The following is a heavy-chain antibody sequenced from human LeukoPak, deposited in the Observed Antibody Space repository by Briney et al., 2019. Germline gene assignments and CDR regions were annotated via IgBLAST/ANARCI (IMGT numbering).Heavy chain of an antibody. CDR3: ARGLAVDY. CDR1: GGSFSGYY. J-gene: IGHJ4*02. V-gene: IGHV4-34*01. CDR2: INHSGST. Sequence: SETLPLTCAVYGGSFSGYYWSWIRQPPGKGLEWIGEINHSGSTNYNPSLKSRVTISVDTSKNQFSLKLSSVTAADTAVYYCARGLAVDYWGQGTLVTVSS.